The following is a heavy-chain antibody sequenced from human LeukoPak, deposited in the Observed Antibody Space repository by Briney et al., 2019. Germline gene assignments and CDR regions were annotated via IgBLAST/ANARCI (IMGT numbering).Heavy chain of an antibody. V-gene: IGHV3-21*01. Sequence: GGSLRLSCAASGFTFSSYSMNWVRQAPGKGLEWVSSISSSSYIYYADSVKGRFTISRDNAKNSLYLQMNSLRAEDTAVYYCARGYSYGYGGGNDFDYWGQGTLVTVSS. J-gene: IGHJ4*02. CDR1: GFTFSSYS. D-gene: IGHD5-18*01. CDR3: ARGYSYGYGGGNDFDY. CDR2: ISSSSYI.